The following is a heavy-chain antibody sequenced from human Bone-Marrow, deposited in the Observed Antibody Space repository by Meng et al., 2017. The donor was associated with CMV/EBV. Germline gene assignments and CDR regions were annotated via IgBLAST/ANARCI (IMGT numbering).Heavy chain of an antibody. D-gene: IGHD3-10*01. CDR1: GGTFSSYA. CDR2: ITPIFGTA. Sequence: SVKVSCKASGGTFSSYAISWVRQAPGQGLEWMGGITPIFGTANYAQKFQGRVTITTDESTSTAYMELSSLRSEDTAVYYCARGGPGETYYFDYWGQGTLVTVSS. CDR3: ARGGPGETYYFDY. J-gene: IGHJ4*02. V-gene: IGHV1-69*05.